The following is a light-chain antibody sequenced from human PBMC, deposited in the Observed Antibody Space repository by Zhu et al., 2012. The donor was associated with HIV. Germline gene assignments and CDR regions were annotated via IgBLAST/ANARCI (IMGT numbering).Light chain of an antibody. CDR2: KAS. V-gene: IGKV1-5*03. CDR1: QSISIW. CDR3: QQYKSYSIT. Sequence: DIQMTQSPSTLSASVGDRVTITCRASQSISIWLAWYQQKPGKAPKLLIYKASSLEGGVPSRFSGSGSGTEFTLTISSLQPDDFATYYCQQYKSYSITFGQGTRLEIK. J-gene: IGKJ5*01.